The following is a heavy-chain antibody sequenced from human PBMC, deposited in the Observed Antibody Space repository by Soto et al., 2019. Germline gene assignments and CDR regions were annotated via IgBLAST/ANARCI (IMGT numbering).Heavy chain of an antibody. CDR2: ISSSGSTI. D-gene: IGHD3-10*01. V-gene: IGHV3-11*01. J-gene: IGHJ6*03. CDR3: ARDPRWSSGSYYKPSYYYYMDV. Sequence: GGSLRLSCAASGFTFSDYYMSWIRQAPGKGLEWVSYISSSGSTIYYADSVKGRFTISRDNAKNSLYLQMNSLRAEDTAVYYCARDPRWSSGSYYKPSYYYYMDVWGKGTTVTVSS. CDR1: GFTFSDYY.